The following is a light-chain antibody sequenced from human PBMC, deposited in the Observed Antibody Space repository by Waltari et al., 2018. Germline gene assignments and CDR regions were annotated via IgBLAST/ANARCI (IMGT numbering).Light chain of an antibody. CDR2: SAT. V-gene: IGKV3-15*01. CDR1: QSIGRD. CDR3: QHFNNWPPWA. Sequence: EILMTQSPATLSVSPGERATLSCRASQSIGRDLAWYQQRPGQAPRLLIYSATVRATGVPARFSASGSGTECTLTISSLQSEDVAVYYCQHFNNWPPWAFGQGTKVEIK. J-gene: IGKJ1*01.